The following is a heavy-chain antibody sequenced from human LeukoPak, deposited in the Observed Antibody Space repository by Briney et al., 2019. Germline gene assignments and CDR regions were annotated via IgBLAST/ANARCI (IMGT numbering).Heavy chain of an antibody. CDR1: GFTFSSYW. CDR2: INFDGSNT. J-gene: IGHJ4*02. D-gene: IGHD6-19*01. V-gene: IGHV3-74*01. Sequence: GASLRLSCAASGFTFSSYWMHWVRQAPGKGLVWVSRINFDGSNTTYADSVKGRFTISRDNAKNTLYLQMNSLRAEDTAVYYCARRGSSGWYDSFDYWGQGTLVTVSS. CDR3: ARRGSSGWYDSFDY.